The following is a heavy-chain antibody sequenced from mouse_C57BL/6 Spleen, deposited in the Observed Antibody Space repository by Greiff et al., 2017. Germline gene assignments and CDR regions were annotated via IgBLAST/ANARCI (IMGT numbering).Heavy chain of an antibody. CDR3: ARRSLTTVVPFDY. CDR2: INPGSGGT. J-gene: IGHJ2*01. CDR1: GYAFTNYL. Sequence: VKLMESGAELVRPGTSVKVSCKASGYAFTNYLIEWVKQRPGQGLEWIGVINPGSGGTNYNEKFKGKATLTADKSSSTSYMQLSSLTSEDSAVYFCARRSLTTVVPFDYWGQGTTLTVSS. V-gene: IGHV1-54*01. D-gene: IGHD1-1*01.